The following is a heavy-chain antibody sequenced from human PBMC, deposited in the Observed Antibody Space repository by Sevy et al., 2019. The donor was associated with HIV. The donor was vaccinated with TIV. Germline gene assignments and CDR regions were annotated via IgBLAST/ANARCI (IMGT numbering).Heavy chain of an antibody. D-gene: IGHD6-19*01. CDR1: GFTFSSYA. J-gene: IGHJ3*02. V-gene: IGHV3-23*01. Sequence: GGSLRLSCAASGFTFSSYAMSWVRQAPGKGLEWVSAISGSGGSTYYPDSVKGRFTISRDNSKNTLYLQMNSLRAEDTAVYYCAKEEGRAGAVALFGAFDIWGQGTMVTVSS. CDR2: ISGSGGST. CDR3: AKEEGRAGAVALFGAFDI.